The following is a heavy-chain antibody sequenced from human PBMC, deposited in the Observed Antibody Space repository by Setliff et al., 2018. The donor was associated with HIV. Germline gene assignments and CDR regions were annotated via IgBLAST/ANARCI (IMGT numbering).Heavy chain of an antibody. D-gene: IGHD1-26*01. CDR2: INPSGGST. Sequence: ASVKVSCRASGYTFTRYFMHCVRQAPGQGLEWLGMINPSGGSTWYAQKFQGRVTMTGDTSTNTLYMELSSLRSEDTAVYYCAGGWEGGMDYWGRGTLVTVSS. J-gene: IGHJ4*02. V-gene: IGHV1-46*01. CDR1: GYTFTRYF. CDR3: AGGWEGGMDY.